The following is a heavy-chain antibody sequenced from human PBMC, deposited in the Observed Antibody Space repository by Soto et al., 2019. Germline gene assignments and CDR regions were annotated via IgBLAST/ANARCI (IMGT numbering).Heavy chain of an antibody. D-gene: IGHD3-9*01. CDR2: IKQDGSEK. J-gene: IGHJ6*02. V-gene: IGHV3-7*01. CDR1: GFTFSSYW. CDR3: AKAKVLNPTGYYYYYGMDV. Sequence: PGGSLRLSCAASGFTFSSYWMSWVRQAPGKGLEWVANIKQDGSEKYYVDSVKGRFTISRDNSKNTLYLQMNSLRAEDTAVYYCAKAKVLNPTGYYYYYGMDVWGQGTTVTVSS.